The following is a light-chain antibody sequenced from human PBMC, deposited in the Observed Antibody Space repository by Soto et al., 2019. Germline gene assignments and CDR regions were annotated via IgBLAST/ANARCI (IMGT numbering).Light chain of an antibody. CDR3: QQYNNWTPWT. Sequence: EIVMTQSPATLSVSPGDRATLSCRASQSVSSSLAWYQQKPGQAPRLLMYGASTRATGIPARFSGSGSGTEFTLTINRLQSEDFAVYYCQQYNNWTPWTFGQGTKVEIK. CDR2: GAS. CDR1: QSVSSS. V-gene: IGKV3-15*01. J-gene: IGKJ1*01.